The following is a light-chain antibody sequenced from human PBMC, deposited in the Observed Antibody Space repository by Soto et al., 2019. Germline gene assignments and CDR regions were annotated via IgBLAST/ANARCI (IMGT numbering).Light chain of an antibody. Sequence: EIVMTQSPATLSVSPGERATLSCRASQSVSSNLAWYQQKPGQAPRLLIYGASTRATGIPARFSGSGSGTEFTLTISSLQSEDFAVYYWQQYNNWPWTVGQGTKLEIK. J-gene: IGKJ2*01. CDR1: QSVSSN. CDR3: QQYNNWPWT. CDR2: GAS. V-gene: IGKV3-15*01.